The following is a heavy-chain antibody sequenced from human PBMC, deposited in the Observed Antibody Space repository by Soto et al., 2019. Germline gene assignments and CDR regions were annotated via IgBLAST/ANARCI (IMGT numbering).Heavy chain of an antibody. CDR2: INHSGST. D-gene: IGHD3-10*01. Sequence: SETLSLTCAVYGGSFSGYYWSWIRQPPGKGLEWIGEINHSGSTNYNPSLKSRVTISVDTSKNQFSLKLSSVTAADTAVYYCASGKPASVSWMVSPHYFDYWGQGTLVTVSS. J-gene: IGHJ4*02. CDR3: ASGKPASVSWMVSPHYFDY. CDR1: GGSFSGYY. V-gene: IGHV4-34*01.